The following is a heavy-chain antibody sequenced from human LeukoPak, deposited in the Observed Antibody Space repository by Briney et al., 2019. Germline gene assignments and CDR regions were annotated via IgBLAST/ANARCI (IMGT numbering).Heavy chain of an antibody. D-gene: IGHD1-26*01. V-gene: IGHV4-39*02. Sequence: SETLSLTCSVSGDSIINNNYYWGWVRQSPGKGLEWIGSIHYSGTTYCNPALKSRVTISLDTSKTRFSLKLSSVTAADTAVYYCVRDRDGSHDYWGQGTQVTVSS. CDR2: IHYSGTT. CDR3: VRDRDGSHDY. CDR1: GDSIINNNYY. J-gene: IGHJ4*02.